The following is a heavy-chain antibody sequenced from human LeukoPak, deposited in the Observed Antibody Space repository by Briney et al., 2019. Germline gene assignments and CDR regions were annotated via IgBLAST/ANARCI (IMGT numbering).Heavy chain of an antibody. Sequence: GGSLRLSCAASGFDFSSYVMHWVRQAPGKGLEWVAVMSHDGSNKYYADSVKGRFTISRDNSKNTLSLQMNSLRAEDTAVYYCVRDISGEKSFDYWGQGTLVTVSS. D-gene: IGHD3-10*01. CDR3: VRDISGEKSFDY. CDR2: MSHDGSNK. V-gene: IGHV3-30*04. CDR1: GFDFSSYV. J-gene: IGHJ4*02.